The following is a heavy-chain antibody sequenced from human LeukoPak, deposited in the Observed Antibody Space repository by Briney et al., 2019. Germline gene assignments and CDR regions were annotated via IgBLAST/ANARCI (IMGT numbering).Heavy chain of an antibody. Sequence: PGGSLRLSCAASGFTFSSFSMNWVRQAPGKGLEWISYISRTSDSINYADSVKGRFTISRDNAKNSLYLEMNSLRAEDTAVYYCARDLDWSFDYWGQGTLVTVSS. V-gene: IGHV3-48*04. J-gene: IGHJ4*02. CDR1: GFTFSSFS. D-gene: IGHD3/OR15-3a*01. CDR2: ISRTSDSI. CDR3: ARDLDWSFDY.